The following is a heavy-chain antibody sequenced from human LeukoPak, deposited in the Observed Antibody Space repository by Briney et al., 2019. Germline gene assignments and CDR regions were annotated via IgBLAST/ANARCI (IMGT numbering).Heavy chain of an antibody. D-gene: IGHD1-26*01. CDR1: GFTFSSYA. J-gene: IGHJ4*02. V-gene: IGHV3-23*01. CDR2: ISGSGGST. Sequence: GGSLRLSCAASGFTFSSYAMSWVRQAPGKGLEWVSAISGSGGSTYYADSVKGRFTISRDNSKNTLYLQMNSLRAEGTAVYYCAAQDSGSYRYYFDYWGQGTLVTVSS. CDR3: AAQDSGSYRYYFDY.